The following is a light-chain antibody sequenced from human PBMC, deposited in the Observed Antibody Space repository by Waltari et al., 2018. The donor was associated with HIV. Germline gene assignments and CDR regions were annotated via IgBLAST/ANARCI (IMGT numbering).Light chain of an antibody. CDR3: QQYGSSPLT. J-gene: IGKJ4*01. Sequence: EIVLTQSPGTLSLSPGERATLSCRASQSVRGSYLAWYQPKPGQAPRLLSYGASSRATGIPDRFSGSGSGTDFTLTISRLEPEDFAVVYCQQYGSSPLTFGGGTKVEIK. V-gene: IGKV3-20*01. CDR1: QSVRGSY. CDR2: GAS.